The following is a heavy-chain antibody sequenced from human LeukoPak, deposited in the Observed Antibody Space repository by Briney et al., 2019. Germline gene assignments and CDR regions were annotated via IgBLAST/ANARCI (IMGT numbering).Heavy chain of an antibody. CDR1: GFPFTNNP. J-gene: IGHJ4*02. CDR3: ARDGGKSYEIDY. CDR2: ISNDITTT. Sequence: GGSLRFSCVVSGFPFTNNPINWVRQAPGKGLEWVSYISNDITTTYYAESVKGRFTISRDNAKNSLYLQMNSLRVEDTAVYYCARDGGKSYEIDYWGQGTLVTVSS. D-gene: IGHD5-18*01. V-gene: IGHV3-48*01.